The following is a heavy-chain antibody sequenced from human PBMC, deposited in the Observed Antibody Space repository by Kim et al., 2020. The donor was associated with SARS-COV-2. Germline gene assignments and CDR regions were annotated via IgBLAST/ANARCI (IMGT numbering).Heavy chain of an antibody. V-gene: IGHV4-31*03. CDR1: GGSISSGGYY. D-gene: IGHD3-3*01. CDR2: IYYSGST. Sequence: SETLSLTCTVSGGSISSGGYYWSWIRQHPGKGLEWIGYIYYSGSTYYNPSLKSRVTISVDTSKNQFSLKLSSVTAADTAVYYCARAMGITIFGVVIVNWFDPWAQGTLVTVSS. CDR3: ARAMGITIFGVVIVNWFDP. J-gene: IGHJ5*02.